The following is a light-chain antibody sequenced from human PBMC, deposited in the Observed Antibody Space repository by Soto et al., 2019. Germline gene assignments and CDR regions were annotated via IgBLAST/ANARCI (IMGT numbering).Light chain of an antibody. Sequence: TVMTHSPSTLSGSPAGRASLSCRASQSIGDTVAWYQQKPGQAPRLVIHGASSRVTGLPARFSGSGSGTDFTLTISSLQSDDFAVYYCQQYDNWPWTFGQGTKVDI. CDR3: QQYDNWPWT. CDR2: GAS. J-gene: IGKJ1*01. V-gene: IGKV3-15*01. CDR1: QSIGDT.